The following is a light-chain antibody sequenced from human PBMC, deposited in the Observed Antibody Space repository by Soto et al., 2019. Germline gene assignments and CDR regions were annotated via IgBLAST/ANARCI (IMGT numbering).Light chain of an antibody. CDR2: AAS. J-gene: IGKJ1*01. CDR1: QSISTY. Sequence: DIHITHSPSSFSSSVVDRVTITCLASQSISTYLNWYQHKPGKAPKLLIYAASSLQSGVPSRFSGSGSGTDFTLTISSLQPEDFATYYCQQSYSTRWTFGQGTKVDIK. CDR3: QQSYSTRWT. V-gene: IGKV1-39*01.